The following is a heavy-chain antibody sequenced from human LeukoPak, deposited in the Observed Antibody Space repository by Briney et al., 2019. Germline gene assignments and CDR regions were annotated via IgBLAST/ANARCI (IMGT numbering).Heavy chain of an antibody. CDR2: IYPGDSHT. V-gene: IGHV5-51*01. Sequence: GEFLKISCKGSGYSFATYWIGWVRQMPGKGLEWMGIIYPGDSHTRYSPSFQGQVTISADKSISTAYLQWSSLKASDTAMYYCAISIANWFDPWGQGTLVTVSS. CDR1: GYSFATYW. CDR3: AISIANWFDP. J-gene: IGHJ5*02.